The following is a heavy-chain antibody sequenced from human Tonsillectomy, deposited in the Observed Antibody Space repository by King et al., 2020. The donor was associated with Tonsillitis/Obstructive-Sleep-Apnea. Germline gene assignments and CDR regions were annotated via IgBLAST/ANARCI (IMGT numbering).Heavy chain of an antibody. CDR3: ARVGNCSSTGCFDY. V-gene: IGHV4-34*01. Sequence: VQLQQWGAGLLKPSETLSLTCAVHGGSFSGNYWTWIRQPPGKGLEWIGEINHSGGTKYNPSLKGRATISVDTPQSQFSLMLNSGTAADTAVYYCARVGNCSSTGCFDYWGQGTLVTVSS. D-gene: IGHD2-2*03. CDR2: INHSGGT. CDR1: GGSFSGNY. J-gene: IGHJ4*02.